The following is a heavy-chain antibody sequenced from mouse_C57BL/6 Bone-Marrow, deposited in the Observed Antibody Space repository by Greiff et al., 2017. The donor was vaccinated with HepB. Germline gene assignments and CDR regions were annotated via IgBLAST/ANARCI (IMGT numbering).Heavy chain of an antibody. J-gene: IGHJ2*01. CDR3: VRGYDYDDGADYFDY. CDR1: GFTFNTYA. Sequence: EVHLVESGGGLVQPKGSLKLSCAASGFTFNTYAMHWVRQAPGKGLEWVARIRSKSSNYATYYADSVKDRFTISRDDSQSMLYLQMNNLKTEDTAMYYCVRGYDYDDGADYFDYWGQGTTLTVSS. D-gene: IGHD2-4*01. CDR2: IRSKSSNYAT. V-gene: IGHV10-3*01.